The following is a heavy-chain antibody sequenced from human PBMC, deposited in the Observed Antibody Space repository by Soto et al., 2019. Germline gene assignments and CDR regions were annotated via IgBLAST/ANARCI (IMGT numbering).Heavy chain of an antibody. J-gene: IGHJ4*02. Sequence: GGSLRLSCSSSGFNFSSYAMHWVRQAPGKGLEYVSAISSNGGSTYYADSVKGRFTISRDNSKNTLYLQMSSLRAEDTAVYYCVKGSHSSGWLLLYYFDYWGQGTLVTVSS. CDR3: VKGSHSSGWLLLYYFDY. CDR1: GFNFSSYA. D-gene: IGHD6-19*01. CDR2: ISSNGGST. V-gene: IGHV3-64D*08.